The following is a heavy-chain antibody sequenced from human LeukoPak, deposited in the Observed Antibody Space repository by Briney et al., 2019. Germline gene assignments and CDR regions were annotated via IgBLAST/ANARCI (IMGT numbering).Heavy chain of an antibody. D-gene: IGHD6-19*01. CDR3: ARESPGSAAVAGFDY. CDR1: GFTVSSNY. J-gene: IGHJ4*02. CDR2: IYSGGST. V-gene: IGHV3-66*01. Sequence: PGGPLRLSCAASGFTVSSNYMSWVRQAPGKGLEWVSVIYSGGSTYYADSVKGRFTISRDNSKNTLYLQMNSLRAEDTAVYYCARESPGSAAVAGFDYWGQGTLVTVSS.